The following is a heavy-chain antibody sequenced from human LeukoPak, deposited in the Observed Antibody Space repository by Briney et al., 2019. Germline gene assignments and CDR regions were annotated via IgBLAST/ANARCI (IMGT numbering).Heavy chain of an antibody. CDR3: AKGAGGSGSYFYYYYMDV. CDR2: ISGSGGST. V-gene: IGHV3-23*01. D-gene: IGHD3-10*01. CDR1: GFTFSSYA. J-gene: IGHJ6*03. Sequence: GALRLSCAASGFTFSSYAMSWVRQAPGKGLEWVSAISGSGGSTYYADSVKGRFTISRDNSKNTLYLQMNSLRAEDTAVYYCAKGAGGSGSYFYYYYMDVWGKGTTVTVSS.